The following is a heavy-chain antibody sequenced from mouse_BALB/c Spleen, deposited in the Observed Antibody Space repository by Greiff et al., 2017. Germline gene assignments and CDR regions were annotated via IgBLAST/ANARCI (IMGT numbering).Heavy chain of an antibody. Sequence: VQLQQSGAELMKPGASVKISCKATGYTFSSYWIEWVKQRPGHGLEWIGEILPGSGSTNYNEKFKGKATFTADTSSNTAYMQLSSLTSEDSAVYYCARGGYDGYYFDYWGQGTTLTVSS. CDR2: ILPGSGST. CDR1: GYTFSSYW. CDR3: ARGGYDGYYFDY. D-gene: IGHD2-2*01. V-gene: IGHV1-9*01. J-gene: IGHJ2*01.